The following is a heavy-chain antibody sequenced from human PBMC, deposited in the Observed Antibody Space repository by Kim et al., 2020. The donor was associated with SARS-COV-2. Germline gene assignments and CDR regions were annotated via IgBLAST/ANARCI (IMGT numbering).Heavy chain of an antibody. D-gene: IGHD5-12*01. CDR3: ARFGARGYSGYDPHFYYFDY. CDR2: IKQDGSEK. Sequence: GGSLRLSCAASGFTFSSYWMSWVRQAPGKGLEWVANIKQDGSEKYYVDSVKGRFTISRDNAKNSLYLQMNSLRAEDTAVYYCARFGARGYSGYDPHFYYFDYWGQGTLVTVSS. V-gene: IGHV3-7*01. J-gene: IGHJ4*02. CDR1: GFTFSSYW.